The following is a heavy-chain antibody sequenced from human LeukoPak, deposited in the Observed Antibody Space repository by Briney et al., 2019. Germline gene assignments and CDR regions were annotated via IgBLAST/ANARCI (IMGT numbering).Heavy chain of an antibody. CDR1: GFTFSSYA. CDR3: ASTLTLDN. Sequence: GGSLRLSCAASGFTFSSYAMHWVRQAPGKGLEWVAVISYDGSNKYYADSVKGRFTISRDNSKNTLYLQMNSLRAEDTAVYYCASTLTLDNWGQGTLVIVSS. J-gene: IGHJ4*02. V-gene: IGHV3-30-3*01. CDR2: ISYDGSNK. D-gene: IGHD3-16*01.